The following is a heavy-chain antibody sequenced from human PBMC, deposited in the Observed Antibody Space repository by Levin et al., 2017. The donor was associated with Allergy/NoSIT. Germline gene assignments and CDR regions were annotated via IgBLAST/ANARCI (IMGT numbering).Heavy chain of an antibody. CDR2: IYYSGST. D-gene: IGHD4-17*01. Sequence: SQTLSLTCTVSGGSISSSSYYWGWIRQPPGKGLEWIGSIYYSGSTYYNPSLKSRVTISVDTSKNQFSLKLSSVTAADTAVYYCARQAFTVTNNWFDPWGQGTLVTVSS. CDR1: GGSISSSSYY. V-gene: IGHV4-39*01. J-gene: IGHJ5*02. CDR3: ARQAFTVTNNWFDP.